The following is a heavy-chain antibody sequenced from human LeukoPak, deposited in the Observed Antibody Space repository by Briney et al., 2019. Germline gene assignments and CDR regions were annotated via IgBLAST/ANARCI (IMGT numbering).Heavy chain of an antibody. D-gene: IGHD5-24*01. CDR2: IRYDGSYE. J-gene: IGHJ6*03. CDR1: GFTFSSYG. CDR3: AKDGGLHLYYYYNYMDI. V-gene: IGHV3-30*02. Sequence: PGGSLRLSRAAPGFTFSSYGMHWVRQAPGKGLEWVAFIRYDGSYEYYADSVKGRFTISRDNSKTTLYLQMNSLRSEDTAVYYCAKDGGLHLYYYYNYMDIWAKGTTVTVSS.